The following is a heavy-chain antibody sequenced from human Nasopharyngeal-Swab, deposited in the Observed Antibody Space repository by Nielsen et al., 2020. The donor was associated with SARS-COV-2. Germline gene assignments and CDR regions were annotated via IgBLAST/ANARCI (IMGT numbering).Heavy chain of an antibody. Sequence: WIRQPPGKGLEWFGEINHSGSTNYNPSLKSRVFISVDTSKNQFSLKLSSVTAADTAVYYCVSFSGDYFDYWGQGTLVTVSS. CDR2: INHSGST. V-gene: IGHV4-34*01. D-gene: IGHD2-15*01. J-gene: IGHJ4*02. CDR3: VSFSGDYFDY.